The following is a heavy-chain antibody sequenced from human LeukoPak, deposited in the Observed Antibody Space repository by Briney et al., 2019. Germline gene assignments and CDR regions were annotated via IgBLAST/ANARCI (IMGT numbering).Heavy chain of an antibody. CDR2: IYYSGST. J-gene: IGHJ4*02. CDR3: ARVDYGDYYFDT. D-gene: IGHD4-17*01. CDR1: GGSISSGDYY. Sequence: SQTLSLTCTVSGGSISSGDYYWSWIRQPPGKGLVWIGYIYYSGSTYYNPSLKSRDTISVDTSKNQFSLKLNSVTAADTAVYYCARVDYGDYYFDTWGQGTLVTVSS. V-gene: IGHV4-30-4*01.